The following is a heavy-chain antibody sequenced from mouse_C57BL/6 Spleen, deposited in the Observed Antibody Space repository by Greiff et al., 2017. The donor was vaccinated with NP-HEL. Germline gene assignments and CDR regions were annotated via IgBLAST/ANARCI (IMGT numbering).Heavy chain of an antibody. CDR3: ARSGSNYGTFDG. CDR2: IFPGSGST. Sequence: VKLQESGPELVKPGASVKISCKASGYTFTDYYINWVKQRPGQGLEWIGWIFPGSGSTYYNDKFKGKATLTADKSSRTAYMLLSSMTSEDSAVYFCARSGSNYGTFDGWGTGTTVTVSS. V-gene: IGHV1-75*01. D-gene: IGHD2-5*01. J-gene: IGHJ1*03. CDR1: GYTFTDYY.